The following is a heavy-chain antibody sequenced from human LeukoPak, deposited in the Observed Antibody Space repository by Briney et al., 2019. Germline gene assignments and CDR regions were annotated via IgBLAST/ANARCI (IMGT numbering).Heavy chain of an antibody. D-gene: IGHD3-10*01. CDR1: GYTFTSYY. Sequence: GASVKVSCKASGYTFTSYYMHWVRQAPGQGLEWMGIINPSGGSTSYAQKFQGRVTITRDTSTSTVYIELSSLRSEDTAVYYCARDSPRVYYGSGSYYNALGYWGQGTLVTVSS. V-gene: IGHV1-46*01. CDR2: INPSGGST. J-gene: IGHJ4*02. CDR3: ARDSPRVYYGSGSYYNALGY.